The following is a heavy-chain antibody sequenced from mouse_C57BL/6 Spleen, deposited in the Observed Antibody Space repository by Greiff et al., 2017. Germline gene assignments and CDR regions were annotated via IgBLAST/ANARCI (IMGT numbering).Heavy chain of an antibody. J-gene: IGHJ1*03. CDR2: IYPSDSET. CDR3: ASAPYGNYWYFDV. V-gene: IGHV1-61*01. Sequence: QVQLQQPGAELVRPGSSVKLSCKASGYTFTSYWMDWVKQRPGQGLEWIGNIYPSDSETHYNQKFKDKATLTVDKSSSTAYMQLSSLTSEDSAVYYCASAPYGNYWYFDVWGTGTTVTVSS. D-gene: IGHD2-1*01. CDR1: GYTFTSYW.